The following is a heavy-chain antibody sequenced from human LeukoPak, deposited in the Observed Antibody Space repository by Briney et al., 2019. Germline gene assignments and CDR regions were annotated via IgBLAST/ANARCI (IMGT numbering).Heavy chain of an antibody. V-gene: IGHV3-23*01. CDR2: ISGSGAST. CDR1: GFTFSSFA. CDR3: AKSHSVAVAGTYSTYYFDS. J-gene: IGHJ4*02. Sequence: PGESLRLSCAASGFTFSSFAMSWVRQAPGRGLEWVSSISGSGASTYYADSVKGRFTISRDNSRNTLYLQMSSLRAEDTAVYYWAKSHSVAVAGTYSTYYFDSWGQGTLVTVSS. D-gene: IGHD6-19*01.